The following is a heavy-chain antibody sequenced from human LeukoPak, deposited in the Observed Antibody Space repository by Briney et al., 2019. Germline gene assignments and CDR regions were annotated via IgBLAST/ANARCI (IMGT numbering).Heavy chain of an antibody. J-gene: IGHJ5*02. CDR2: ISAYNGNT. Sequence: ASVKVSCKASGYTFTSYGISWVRQAPGQGLEWMGWISAYNGNTNYAQKFQGRVTMTRNTSISTAYMELSSLRSEDTAVYYCARGRKGITGTTNWFDPWGQGTLVTVSS. D-gene: IGHD1-7*01. CDR1: GYTFTSYG. CDR3: ARGRKGITGTTNWFDP. V-gene: IGHV1-18*01.